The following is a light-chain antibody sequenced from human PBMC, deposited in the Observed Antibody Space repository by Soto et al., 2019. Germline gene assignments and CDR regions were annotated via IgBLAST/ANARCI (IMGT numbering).Light chain of an antibody. CDR3: QQYNSYPWT. CDR2: DAS. V-gene: IGKV1-5*01. CDR1: QSISSW. J-gene: IGKJ1*01. Sequence: DIQMTQSPSTLSASVGDRVTITCRASQSISSWLAWYQQKPGKAPKFLIYDASSLERGVPSRFSGSGSGTEFTLTISSLQPDDFATYYCQQYNSYPWTFGQGTKVEIK.